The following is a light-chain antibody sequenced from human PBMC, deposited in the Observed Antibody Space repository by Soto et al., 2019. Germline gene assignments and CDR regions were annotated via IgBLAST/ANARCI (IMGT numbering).Light chain of an antibody. V-gene: IGLV1-51*01. CDR2: DNN. Sequence: QAVVTQPPSVSAAPGPKVTIYCSGSSSNIGNNYVSWYQQLPGTAPKLLIYDNNKRPSGIPDRYSGSKSGTSATLGITGLRTGDEADYYCGTWDSSLSAVVLGGGTQLTVL. J-gene: IGLJ2*01. CDR1: SSNIGNNY. CDR3: GTWDSSLSAVV.